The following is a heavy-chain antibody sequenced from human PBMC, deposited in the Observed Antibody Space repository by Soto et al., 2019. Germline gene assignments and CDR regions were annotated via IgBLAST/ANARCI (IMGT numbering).Heavy chain of an antibody. Sequence: QVQLAQSGAEVKKPGSSVRVSCQTSLGTFNTSPISWMRQAPGQGLEGLGDILSVFGMANYAQQLQDRLYLAADESRTCACMEVSRLKPEDSAVYFCATPHLRGGHYEFRSPPAASLYHYGVGDWGQGTAV. CDR3: ATPHLRGGHYEFRSPPAASLYHYGVGD. J-gene: IGHJ6*02. D-gene: IGHD3-3*01. CDR2: ILSVFGMA. V-gene: IGHV1-69*01. CDR1: LGTFNTSP.